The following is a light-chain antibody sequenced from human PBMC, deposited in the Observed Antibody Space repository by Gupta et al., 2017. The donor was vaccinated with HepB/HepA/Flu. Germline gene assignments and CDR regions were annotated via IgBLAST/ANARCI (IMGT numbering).Light chain of an antibody. Sequence: SYDLTQPPSVSVSPGKTATITCSGDPFPDRYAYWYQQKPGQAPVLIIFKDSRRPSGIPERFSGSISGTIVTVTISGDQKEDGAVYHGHSADITNYWVFGGGTKLTVL. V-gene: IGLV3-25*03. J-gene: IGLJ3*02. CDR3: HSADITNYWV. CDR2: KDS. CDR1: PFPDRY.